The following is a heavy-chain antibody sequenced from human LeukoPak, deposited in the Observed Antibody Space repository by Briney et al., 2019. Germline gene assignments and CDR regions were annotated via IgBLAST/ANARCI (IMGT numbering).Heavy chain of an antibody. J-gene: IGHJ3*02. V-gene: IGHV3-9*01. CDR2: ISWNSGSI. D-gene: IGHD6-13*01. CDR3: AKDNLVRAFDI. CDR1: GFTFDDYA. Sequence: GGSLRLSCAASGFTFDDYAMHWVRQAPGKGLEWVSGISWNSGSIGYADSVKGRFTISRDNAKNSLYLQMKGLRAEDTALYYCAKDNLVRAFDIWGQGTMVTVSS.